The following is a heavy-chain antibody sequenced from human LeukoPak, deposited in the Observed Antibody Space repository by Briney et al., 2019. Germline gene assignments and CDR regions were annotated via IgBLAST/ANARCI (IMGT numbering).Heavy chain of an antibody. V-gene: IGHV3-48*04. CDR2: ISSSGSTI. CDR1: GFTFSSYS. Sequence: PGGSLRLSCAASGFTFSSYSMNWVRQAPGKGLEWVSYISSSGSTIYYADSVKGRFTISRDNAKNSLYLQMNSLRAEDTAVYYCARGSSSWYYFDYWGQGTLVTVSS. CDR3: ARGSSSWYYFDY. J-gene: IGHJ4*02. D-gene: IGHD6-13*01.